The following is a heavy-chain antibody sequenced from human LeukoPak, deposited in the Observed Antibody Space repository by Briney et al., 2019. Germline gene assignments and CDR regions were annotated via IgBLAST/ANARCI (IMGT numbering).Heavy chain of an antibody. V-gene: IGHV4-59*08. J-gene: IGHJ2*01. CDR2: IYYSGST. Sequence: ASESLSLTCTVSGGSISSYYWSWIRQPPGKGLEWVGYIYYSGSTNYNPSLKRRVTISVDTSKNQFSLKLSSVPAADTAVYYCARRDWYFDLWGRGTLVTVS. CDR3: ARRDWYFDL. CDR1: GGSISSYY.